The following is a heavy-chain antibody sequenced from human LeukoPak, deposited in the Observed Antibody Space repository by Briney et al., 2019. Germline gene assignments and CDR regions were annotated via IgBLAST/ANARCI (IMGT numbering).Heavy chain of an antibody. D-gene: IGHD3-10*01. CDR1: GFSFSTYS. J-gene: IGHJ5*02. CDR3: AKRYSDGGFDP. V-gene: IGHV3-48*01. Sequence: LGGSLRLSCAASGFSFSTYSMNWVRQAPGKGLEWVSYISSSSSTIYYADSVKGRLTVSRDNSKNTVFLQMNDLTIEDTAIYYCAKRYSDGGFDPWGQGTLVTVSS. CDR2: ISSSSSTI.